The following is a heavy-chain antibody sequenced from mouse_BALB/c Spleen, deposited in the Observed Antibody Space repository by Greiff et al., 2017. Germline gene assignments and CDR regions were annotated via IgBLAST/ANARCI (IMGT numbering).Heavy chain of an antibody. CDR3: AGRTAAWFAY. CDR2: ISSGGSYT. V-gene: IGHV5-9-4*01. CDR1: GFTFSSYA. Sequence: EVKLQESGGGLVKPGGSLKLSCAASGFTFSSYAMSWVRQSPEKRLEWVAEISSGGSYTYYPDTVMGRFTISRDNAKNTLYLEMSSLRSEDTAMYYCAGRTAAWFAYWGQGTLVTVSA. J-gene: IGHJ3*01.